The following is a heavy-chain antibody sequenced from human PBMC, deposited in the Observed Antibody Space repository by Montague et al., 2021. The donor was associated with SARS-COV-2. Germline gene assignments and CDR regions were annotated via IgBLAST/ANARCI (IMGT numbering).Heavy chain of an antibody. CDR2: IYYTGSR. Sequence: SETLSLTCTVSGDSVSRGSSYWSWIRQPTGKGLEWIGYIYYTGSRKYNSSLKSRLTISVDTSKNQFSLKLSSVTAADTAVYYCARHARGEGYTSWFDSWGQGTLVTVSS. CDR1: GDSVSRGSSY. D-gene: IGHD5-24*01. V-gene: IGHV4-61*01. J-gene: IGHJ5*01. CDR3: ARHARGEGYTSWFDS.